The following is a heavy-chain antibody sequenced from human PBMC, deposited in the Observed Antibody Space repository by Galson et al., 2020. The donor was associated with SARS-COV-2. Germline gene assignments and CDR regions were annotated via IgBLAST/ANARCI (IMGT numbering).Heavy chain of an antibody. Sequence: GESLKISCAASGFTVSSNYMSWVRQAPGKGLEWVSVIYSGGSTYYADSVKGRFTISRDNSKNTLYLQMNSLRAEDTAVYYCARDAGYCSSTSCYWEDYWGQGTLVTASS. D-gene: IGHD2-2*01. V-gene: IGHV3-53*01. CDR2: IYSGGST. J-gene: IGHJ4*02. CDR1: GFTVSSNY. CDR3: ARDAGYCSSTSCYWEDY.